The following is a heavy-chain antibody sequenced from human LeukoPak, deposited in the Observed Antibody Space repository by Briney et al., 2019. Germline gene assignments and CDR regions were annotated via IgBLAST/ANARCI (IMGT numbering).Heavy chain of an antibody. V-gene: IGHV3-23*01. CDR3: AKDSHSGFFDY. J-gene: IGHJ4*02. D-gene: IGHD3-22*01. CDR2: IGGGDGRT. Sequence: GGSLRLSCAASGFIFTYGMSWVRQAPGKGLEWVSGIGGGDGRTHYSDSLKGRFTISRDISKTTLYLQINSLTADDTAVYYCAKDSHSGFFDYWGQGTLVTVSS. CDR1: GFIFTYG.